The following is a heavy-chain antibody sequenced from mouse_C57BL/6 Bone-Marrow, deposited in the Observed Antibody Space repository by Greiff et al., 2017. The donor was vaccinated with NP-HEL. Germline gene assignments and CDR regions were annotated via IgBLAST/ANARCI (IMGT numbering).Heavy chain of an antibody. Sequence: VQLQQSGAELVRPGASVKLSCTASGFNIKDDYMHWVKQRPEQGLEWIGWIDPENGDTEYASKFQGKATITADTSSNTAYLQLSSLTSEDTAVYYCTTGGGSSLYWYFDVWGTGTTVTVSS. CDR2: IDPENGDT. V-gene: IGHV14-4*01. CDR3: TTGGGSSLYWYFDV. D-gene: IGHD1-1*01. CDR1: GFNIKDDY. J-gene: IGHJ1*03.